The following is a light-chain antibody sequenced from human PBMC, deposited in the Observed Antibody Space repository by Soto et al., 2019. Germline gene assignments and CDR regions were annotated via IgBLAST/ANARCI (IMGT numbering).Light chain of an antibody. CDR1: QSVLYSSNNKNY. J-gene: IGKJ3*01. V-gene: IGKV4-1*01. CDR2: WAS. Sequence: DIVMTQSPDSLAVSLGERATINCKSSQSVLYSSNNKNYLAWYQQKPGQPPKLLIYWASTRESGVPDRFSGSGSGTDFTLTSSSLQAEDVAVYYCQQYYSTPPFTFGPGTKVDMK. CDR3: QQYYSTPPFT.